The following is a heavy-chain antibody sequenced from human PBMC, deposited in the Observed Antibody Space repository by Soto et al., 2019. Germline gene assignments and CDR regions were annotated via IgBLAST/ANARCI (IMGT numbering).Heavy chain of an antibody. CDR2: INPSGGST. J-gene: IGHJ6*02. CDR1: GSTFTSYY. D-gene: IGHD3-10*01. V-gene: IGHV1-46*01. Sequence: QVQLVQSGAEVKKPGDSVEVSCKASGSTFTSYYMHWVRQAPGQGLEWRGIINPSGGSTRYAQKFQGRVTMTRDTFTSTVYMALSSLRSEDTVVYYDARDQDAGLGYYSYGMDVLGQGTTLSVSS. CDR3: ARDQDAGLGYYSYGMDV.